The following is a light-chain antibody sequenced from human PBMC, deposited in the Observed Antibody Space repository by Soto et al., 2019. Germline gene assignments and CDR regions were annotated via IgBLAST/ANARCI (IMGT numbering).Light chain of an antibody. Sequence: SPGARATLSCRGSQSVSRCLAWYQQKPGQAPRLLIYDASNRATGIPDRFSGSGSGTEFTLTIGGLEPEDFAVYYCQQYGSSPITFGQGTRLEIK. CDR3: QQYGSSPIT. CDR2: DAS. CDR1: QSVSRC. V-gene: IGKV3-20*01. J-gene: IGKJ5*01.